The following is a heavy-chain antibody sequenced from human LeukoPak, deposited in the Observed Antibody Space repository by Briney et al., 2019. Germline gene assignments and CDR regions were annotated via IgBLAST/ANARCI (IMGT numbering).Heavy chain of an antibody. J-gene: IGHJ4*02. Sequence: GGSLRLSCAASGFTFRSYAMSWVRQTPGKGLEWVSGISSSGGTTFYADSVMGRFTVSRDNSKNTLYLQMNSLRAEDTAVYYCAKERVYYYDSGGYYSDYWGQGTLVTVSS. CDR3: AKERVYYYDSGGYYSDY. D-gene: IGHD3-22*01. CDR2: ISSSGGTT. V-gene: IGHV3-23*01. CDR1: GFTFRSYA.